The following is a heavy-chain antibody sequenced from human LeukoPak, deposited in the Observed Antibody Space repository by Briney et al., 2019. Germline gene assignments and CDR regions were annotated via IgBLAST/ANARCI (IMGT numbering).Heavy chain of an antibody. D-gene: IGHD2-2*02. CDR3: ARDRSLFFGYCSSTSCYKGWNWFDP. Sequence: ASVKVSCKASGYTFTSYGISWVRQAPGQGLEWMGWISAYNGNTNYAQKLQGRVTMTTDTSTSTAYMELRSLGSDDTAVYYCARDRSLFFGYCSSTSCYKGWNWFDPWGQGTLVTVSS. CDR1: GYTFTSYG. V-gene: IGHV1-18*01. CDR2: ISAYNGNT. J-gene: IGHJ5*02.